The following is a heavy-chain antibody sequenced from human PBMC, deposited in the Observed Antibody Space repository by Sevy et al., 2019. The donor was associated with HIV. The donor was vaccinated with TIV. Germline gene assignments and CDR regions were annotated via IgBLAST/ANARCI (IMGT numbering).Heavy chain of an antibody. J-gene: IGHJ5*02. CDR1: GFTFSSYG. D-gene: IGHD3-3*01. CDR2: ISDSGGTT. Sequence: GGSLRLSCEASGFTFSSYGMTWVRQAPEKGLEWVSSISDSGGTTYYADSVKGRFTISRDNSKNTLYLQVNSLRAEDTATDYCAKGDWSGAGSYKWVDPWGQGTLVTVSS. CDR3: AKGDWSGAGSYKWVDP. V-gene: IGHV3-23*01.